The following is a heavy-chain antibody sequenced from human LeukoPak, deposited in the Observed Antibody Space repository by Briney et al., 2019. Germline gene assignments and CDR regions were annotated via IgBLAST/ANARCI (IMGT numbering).Heavy chain of an antibody. D-gene: IGHD6-19*01. V-gene: IGHV2-5*02. Sequence: GSGPTLVNPTQTLTLTCTFSGFSLSTSGVGVGWIRQPPGKALEWLALIYWDDDKRYSPSLKSRLTITKDTSKNQVALTMTNINPVDTATYFCALRRDSGWCFDYWGQGTLVTVSS. CDR1: GFSLSTSGVG. CDR3: ALRRDSGWCFDY. CDR2: IYWDDDK. J-gene: IGHJ4*02.